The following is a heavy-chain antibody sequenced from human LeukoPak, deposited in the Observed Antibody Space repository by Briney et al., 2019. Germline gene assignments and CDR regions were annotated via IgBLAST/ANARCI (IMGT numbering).Heavy chain of an antibody. CDR3: ARGPITIFGVAQYYFDY. V-gene: IGHV3-21*01. CDR1: GFTFSSYS. D-gene: IGHD3-3*01. J-gene: IGHJ4*02. Sequence: PGGSLRLSCAASGFTFSSYSMNWVRQAPGKGLEWVSSISSSSSYIYYADSVKGRFTISRDNAKNSLYLQMNSLRAEDTAVYYCARGPITIFGVAQYYFDYWGQGTLVTVSS. CDR2: ISSSSSYI.